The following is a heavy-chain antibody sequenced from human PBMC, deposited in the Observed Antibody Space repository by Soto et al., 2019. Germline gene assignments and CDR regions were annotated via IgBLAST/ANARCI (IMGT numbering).Heavy chain of an antibody. V-gene: IGHV1-69*13. J-gene: IGHJ6*01. D-gene: IGHD2-2*01. CDR1: GGTFSSYA. CDR3: ARYVPAAGHYYGLDV. Sequence: SVKVSCKASGGTFSSYAISWVRQAPGQGLEWMGGIIPIFGTANYAQKFQGRVTITADESTSTACMELSSLRSEDTAVYYCARYVPAAGHYYGLDVWGQGTTVTVSS. CDR2: IIPIFGTA.